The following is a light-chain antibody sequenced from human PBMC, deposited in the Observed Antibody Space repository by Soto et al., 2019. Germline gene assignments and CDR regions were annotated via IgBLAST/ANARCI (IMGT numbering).Light chain of an antibody. V-gene: IGKV1-6*01. CDR3: QRYGSSQFT. CDR2: AAS. CDR1: QGIGND. Sequence: AIQMTQSPSSLSASVGDSVTITCRASQGIGNDLGWYQQKPGKAPKLLIYAASSLLSGVPSRFSGTGSGTDFTLTISSLQPEDFATYYCQRYGSSQFTFGPGTKVDIK. J-gene: IGKJ3*01.